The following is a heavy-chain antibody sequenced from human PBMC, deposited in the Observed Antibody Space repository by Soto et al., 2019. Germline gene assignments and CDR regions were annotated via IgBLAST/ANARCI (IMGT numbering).Heavy chain of an antibody. CDR1: GFTFTSSA. Sequence: GASVKVSCKASGFTFTSSAMQWVRQARGQRLEWIGWIVVGSGNTNYAQKFQERVTITRDMSTSTAYMELSSLRSEDTAVYYCAAAVNTVTTVNFDYWGQGTLVTAPQ. CDR3: AAAVNTVTTVNFDY. J-gene: IGHJ4*02. D-gene: IGHD4-17*01. CDR2: IVVGSGNT. V-gene: IGHV1-58*02.